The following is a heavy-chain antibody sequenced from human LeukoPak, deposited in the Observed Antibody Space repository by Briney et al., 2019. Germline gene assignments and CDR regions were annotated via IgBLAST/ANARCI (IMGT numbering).Heavy chain of an antibody. Sequence: GRSLRLSCAASGFSFDDFAMHWVRQAPGKGLEWVSGITWNGGTIDYADSVKGRFTISRDNAKNSLYLQMNSLRAEDTALYYCATRYASGPIADYWGQGTLVTVSS. V-gene: IGHV3-9*01. CDR2: ITWNGGTI. CDR3: ATRYASGPIADY. D-gene: IGHD3-10*01. J-gene: IGHJ4*02. CDR1: GFSFDDFA.